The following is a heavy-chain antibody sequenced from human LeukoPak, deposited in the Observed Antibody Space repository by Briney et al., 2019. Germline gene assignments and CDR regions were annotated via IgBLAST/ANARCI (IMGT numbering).Heavy chain of an antibody. CDR3: ARVDNNGYYFDY. D-gene: IGHD2-8*01. V-gene: IGHV4-4*02. J-gene: IGHJ4*02. Sequence: SETLSLTCAVSGGSISSTNWWGWVRQPPGKGLEWIGEIYHSGSTNYNASLKSRVTISVDKSENHFSLKLTSVTAADTAVYYCARVDNNGYYFDYWGQGTLVTVSS. CDR1: GGSISSTNW. CDR2: IYHSGST.